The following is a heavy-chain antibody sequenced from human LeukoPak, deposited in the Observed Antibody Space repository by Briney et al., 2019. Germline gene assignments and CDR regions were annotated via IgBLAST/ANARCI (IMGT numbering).Heavy chain of an antibody. Sequence: GGSLRLSCAASGFTFSGYLMHWVRQAPGKGLVWVSRINSDGSSTAYADSVKGRFTISRDNAKNTLYLQMNSLRAEDTAVYYCARVRVATLDFWSQGILVTVSS. V-gene: IGHV3-74*01. CDR2: INSDGSST. D-gene: IGHD5-12*01. J-gene: IGHJ4*02. CDR1: GFTFSGYL. CDR3: ARVRVATLDF.